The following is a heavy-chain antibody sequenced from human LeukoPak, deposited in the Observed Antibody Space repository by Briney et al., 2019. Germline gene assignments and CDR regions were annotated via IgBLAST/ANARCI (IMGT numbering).Heavy chain of an antibody. Sequence: GGSLRLSCAASGFTFSTYALSWVRQAPGKGLEWVSGISGSGGSTYYAESVRGRFTISRDNSKNTLFLQMSSLGAEDTAVYYCAKDDATGTTCDAFDIWGRGTMDTVSS. CDR1: GFTFSTYA. CDR2: ISGSGGST. V-gene: IGHV3-23*01. J-gene: IGHJ3*02. CDR3: AKDDATGTTCDAFDI. D-gene: IGHD1-1*01.